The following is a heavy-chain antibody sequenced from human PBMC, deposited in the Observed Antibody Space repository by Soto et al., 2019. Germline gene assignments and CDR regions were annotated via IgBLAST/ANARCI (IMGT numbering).Heavy chain of an antibody. CDR2: FFYTGST. CDR1: GGSVSSEHYY. Sequence: NPSETLSLTCTVSGGSVSSEHYYWNWIRQPPGKGLEWIGYFFYTGSTNYNPSLESRLTMSVDVSKNHFSLRLNSVTAADTAVYYCAGGTDGKKVAYWGQGALVTVSS. CDR3: AGGTDGKKVAY. D-gene: IGHD5-12*01. V-gene: IGHV4-61*03. J-gene: IGHJ4*02.